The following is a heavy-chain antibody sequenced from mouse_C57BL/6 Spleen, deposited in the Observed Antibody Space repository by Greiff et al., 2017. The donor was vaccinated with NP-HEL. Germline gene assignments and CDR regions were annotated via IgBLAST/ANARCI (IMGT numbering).Heavy chain of an antibody. D-gene: IGHD2-3*01. CDR1: GYTFTSYG. Sequence: QVQLQQSGAELARPGASVKLSCKASGYTFTSYGISWVKQRTGQGLEWIGEIYPRSGNTYYNEKFKGKATLTADKSSSTAYMELRSLTSEDSAVYFCAREGSYDGYYAMDYWGKGTSVTVSS. V-gene: IGHV1-81*01. J-gene: IGHJ4*01. CDR2: IYPRSGNT. CDR3: AREGSYDGYYAMDY.